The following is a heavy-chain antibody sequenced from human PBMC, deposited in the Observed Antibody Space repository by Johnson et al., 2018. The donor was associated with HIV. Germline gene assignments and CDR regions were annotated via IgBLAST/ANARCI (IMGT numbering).Heavy chain of an antibody. CDR2: ISGSGGST. V-gene: IGHV3-23*04. CDR1: GFTFSSYA. Sequence: VQLVESGGGLVQPGGSLRLSCAASGFTFSSYAMSWVRQAPGKGLEWVSAISGSGGSTYYADSVKGRFTISRDNSKNTLYLQMNSLRVQDTAVSYCAKTPTTYSLVGSGYSLAFDIWGQGKMFTVSS. CDR3: AKTPTTYSLVGSGYSLAFDI. D-gene: IGHD3-22*01. J-gene: IGHJ3*02.